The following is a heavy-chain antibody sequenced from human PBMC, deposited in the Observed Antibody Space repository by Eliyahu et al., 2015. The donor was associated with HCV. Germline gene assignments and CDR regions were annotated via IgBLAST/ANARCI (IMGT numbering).Heavy chain of an antibody. Sequence: QITLKESGPALVKATQTLTVTCSFSGFSLTTSGAGVGWIRQPPGKAPEWLALIYWDGDERFSPSLKSRLTITKEPSKNQMVLTLTNVDPGDTATYYCTHAFSGALLYYYSTLEVWGQGTTVTVSS. J-gene: IGHJ6*02. D-gene: IGHD1-26*01. V-gene: IGHV2-5*02. CDR2: IYWDGDE. CDR3: THAFSGALLYYYSTLEV. CDR1: GFSLTTSGAG.